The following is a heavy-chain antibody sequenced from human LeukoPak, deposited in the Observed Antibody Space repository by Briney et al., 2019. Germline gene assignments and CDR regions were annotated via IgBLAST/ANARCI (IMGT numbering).Heavy chain of an antibody. CDR2: MNPNSGNT. CDR3: ARVYSSSWKRLFNWFDP. V-gene: IGHV1-8*01. CDR1: GYALTSYD. J-gene: IGHJ5*02. Sequence: ASVKVSCKASGYALTSYDINWVRQATGQGLEWMGWMNPNSGNTGYAQKFQGRVTMTRNTSISTAYMELSSLRSEDTAVYYCARVYSSSWKRLFNWFDPWGQGTLVTVSS. D-gene: IGHD6-13*01.